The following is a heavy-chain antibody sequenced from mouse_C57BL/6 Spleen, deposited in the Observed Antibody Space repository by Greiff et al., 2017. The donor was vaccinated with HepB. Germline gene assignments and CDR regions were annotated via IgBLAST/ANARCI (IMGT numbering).Heavy chain of an antibody. J-gene: IGHJ2*01. CDR2: INPNYGTT. D-gene: IGHD4-1*01. V-gene: IGHV1-39*01. CDR3: ERQERTGGFEY. CDR1: GYSFTDYN. Sequence: VQLKESGPELVKPGASVKISCKASGYSFTDYNMNWVKQSNGKSLEWIGVINPNYGTTSYNQKFKGKATLTVDQSSSTAYMQLNSLTSEDSAVYYWERQERTGGFEYWGQGTTLTVSS.